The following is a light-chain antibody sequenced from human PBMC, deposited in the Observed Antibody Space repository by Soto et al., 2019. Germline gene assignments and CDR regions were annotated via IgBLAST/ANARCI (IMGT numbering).Light chain of an antibody. Sequence: EILLTQSPSTLSLSPGEGVTLSCRASQSVTVNSLAWYQQKPGQAPRLLIYDASNRATGIPARFSGSGSGTDFTLTISSLEPEDFAVYYCQQRSNWLTFGGGTKVDIK. V-gene: IGKV3-11*01. CDR2: DAS. CDR1: QSVTVN. CDR3: QQRSNWLT. J-gene: IGKJ4*01.